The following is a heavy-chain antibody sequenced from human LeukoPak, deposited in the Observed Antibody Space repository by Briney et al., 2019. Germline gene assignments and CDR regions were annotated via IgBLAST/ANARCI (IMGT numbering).Heavy chain of an antibody. V-gene: IGHV3-15*07. J-gene: IGHJ4*02. D-gene: IGHD5-24*01. Sequence: GSLRLSCGGSGFIFSNAWMNWVRQAPGKGLEWVGRIKSKPDGGTTDYAAPVKGRFTISRDDSKNTVFLQMNSLKTEDTAVYYCATGGINLDFWGQGTLVTVSS. CDR1: GFIFSNAW. CDR3: ATGGINLDF. CDR2: IKSKPDGGTT.